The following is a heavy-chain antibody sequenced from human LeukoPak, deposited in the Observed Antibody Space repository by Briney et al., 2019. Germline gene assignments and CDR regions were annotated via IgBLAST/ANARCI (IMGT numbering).Heavy chain of an antibody. CDR3: ARNFIVVVQAALYNWFDP. CDR1: GGSFSGYY. CDR2: INHSGST. J-gene: IGHJ5*02. D-gene: IGHD2-2*01. V-gene: IGHV4-34*01. Sequence: SETLSLTCAVYGGSFSGYYWSWIRQPPGKGLEWIGEINHSGSTNYNLSLKSQVTISVDTSKNQFSLKLSSVTAADTAVYYCARNFIVVVQAALYNWFDPWGHGTLVTVFS.